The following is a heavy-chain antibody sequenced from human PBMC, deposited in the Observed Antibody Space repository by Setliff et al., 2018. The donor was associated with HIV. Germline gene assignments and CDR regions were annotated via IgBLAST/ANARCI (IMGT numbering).Heavy chain of an antibody. CDR3: ARGAWIQLWNGDFDI. CDR1: GYTFTGYF. CDR2: INPNSGST. J-gene: IGHJ3*02. Sequence: GASVKVSCKASGYTFTGYFLHWVRQAPGQGLEYMGWINPNSGSTNYAQKFQGRVTMTRDTSVSTAYMELSRLRSDDTAVYYCARGAWIQLWNGDFDIWGQGTMVTVS. V-gene: IGHV1-2*02. D-gene: IGHD5-18*01.